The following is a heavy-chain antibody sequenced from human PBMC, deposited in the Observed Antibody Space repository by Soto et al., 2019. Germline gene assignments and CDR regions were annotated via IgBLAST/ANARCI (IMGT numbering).Heavy chain of an antibody. D-gene: IGHD5-18*01. CDR2: IYPDDSDT. CDR3: ARRGYSYGYSSPNDY. V-gene: IGHV5-51*01. Sequence: PGESLKISCNVSGYSFTNYWIGWVRQMPGKGLEWMGIIYPDDSDTRYSPSFQGQVTISADKSFSTAYLQWSSLKASDTAMYYCARRGYSYGYSSPNDYWGQGTLVTVSS. J-gene: IGHJ4*02. CDR1: GYSFTNYW.